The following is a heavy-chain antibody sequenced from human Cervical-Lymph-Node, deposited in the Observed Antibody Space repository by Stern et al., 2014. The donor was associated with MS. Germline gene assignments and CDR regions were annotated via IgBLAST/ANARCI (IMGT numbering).Heavy chain of an antibody. CDR2: ISAYNGNT. CDR3: ARSGTRVPRGY. D-gene: IGHD6-25*01. V-gene: IGHV1-18*04. CDR1: GYTFTSYG. J-gene: IGHJ4*02. Sequence: QLVQSGPEVKKPGASVKVSCKASGYTFTSYGIALVRPAPGQGLEGMGWISAYNGNTSYERKLQGRVTLSTNTTTSTAYMELRSLRADDTAIYFCARSGTRVPRGYWGQGTLITVSS.